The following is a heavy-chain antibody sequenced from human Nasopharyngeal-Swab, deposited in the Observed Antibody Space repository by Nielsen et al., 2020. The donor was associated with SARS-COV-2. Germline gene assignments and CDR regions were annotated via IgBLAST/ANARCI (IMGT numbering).Heavy chain of an antibody. CDR3: VGSSWYGDYYYYYGMDV. CDR1: GGSISSSSYY. Sequence: SETLSLTCTVSGGSISSSSYYWGWIRQPPGKGLEWIGSIYYSGSTYYNPSLKSRVTISVDTFKNQFSLKLSSVTAAATAVYYCVGSSWYGDYYYYYGMDVWGQGTTVTVSS. J-gene: IGHJ6*02. D-gene: IGHD6-13*01. V-gene: IGHV4-39*07. CDR2: IYYSGST.